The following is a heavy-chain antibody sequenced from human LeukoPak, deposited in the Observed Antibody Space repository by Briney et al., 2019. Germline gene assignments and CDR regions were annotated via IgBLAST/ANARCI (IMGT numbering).Heavy chain of an antibody. V-gene: IGHV3-30*04. CDR3: ARDEATLFDY. CDR2: ISFDGSNK. J-gene: IGHJ4*02. Sequence: GRSLRLSCAASGFTFSSYAIHWVRQAPGKGLEWVAVISFDGSNKYYADSVRGRFTISRDNSKNTLYLQMNSLRAEDTAVYYCARDEATLFDYWGQGTLVTVSS. CDR1: GFTFSSYA.